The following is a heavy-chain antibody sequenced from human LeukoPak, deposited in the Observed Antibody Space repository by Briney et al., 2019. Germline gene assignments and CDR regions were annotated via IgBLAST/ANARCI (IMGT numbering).Heavy chain of an antibody. D-gene: IGHD6-13*01. CDR2: INPNSGGT. Sequence: ASVKVSCKASGYTFTGYYIHWVRQAPGQGLEWMGRINPNSGGTNYAQKFQGRVTMTRDTSIRTAYMELSSLRSDDTAVYYCAREAAAGFYGMDVWGQGTTVTVPS. V-gene: IGHV1-2*06. CDR1: GYTFTGYY. J-gene: IGHJ6*02. CDR3: AREAAAGFYGMDV.